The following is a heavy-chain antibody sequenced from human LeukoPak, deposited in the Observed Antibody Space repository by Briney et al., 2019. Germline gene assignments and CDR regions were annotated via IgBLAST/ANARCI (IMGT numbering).Heavy chain of an antibody. D-gene: IGHD2-2*01. CDR2: VSYSGTT. Sequence: TPSETLSLTCTVSGGSISSSSFFWAWIRQPPGKGLEWIGTVSYSGTTYYSPSLKSRVTTSVDTSKNQFSLRLTSVTAADTALYYCAKLTCSSTFCPLDYWGQGTLVTVSS. J-gene: IGHJ4*02. CDR3: AKLTCSSTFCPLDY. V-gene: IGHV4-39*01. CDR1: GGSISSSSFF.